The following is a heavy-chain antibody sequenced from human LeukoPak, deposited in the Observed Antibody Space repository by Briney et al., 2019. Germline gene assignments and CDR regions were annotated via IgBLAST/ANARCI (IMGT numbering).Heavy chain of an antibody. CDR2: INSNGGST. CDR1: GFAFSAYG. V-gene: IGHV3-64*01. Sequence: GGSLRLSCAASGFAFSAYGMHWVRQAPGKGLEYVSAINSNGGSTYYAISVKGRFTVSRDNSKNTLYLQMGSLRGEDMAVYYCAREGSNGESDFWGQGTLVTVSS. CDR3: AREGSNGESDF. J-gene: IGHJ4*02. D-gene: IGHD6-13*01.